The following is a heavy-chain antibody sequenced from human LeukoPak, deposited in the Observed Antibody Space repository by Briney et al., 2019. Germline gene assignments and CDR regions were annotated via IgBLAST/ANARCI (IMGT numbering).Heavy chain of an antibody. CDR3: ARLPRIAVAGLPFDY. J-gene: IGHJ4*02. D-gene: IGHD6-19*01. CDR1: GYSFTSYW. CDR2: IYPGDSDT. V-gene: IGHV5-51*01. Sequence: GESLKISCKGSGYSFTSYWIGWVRQMPGKGLEWMGIIYPGDSDTRYSPSFQGQVTISADKSISTAYLQWSSLKAPDTAMYYCARLPRIAVAGLPFDYWGQGTLVTVSS.